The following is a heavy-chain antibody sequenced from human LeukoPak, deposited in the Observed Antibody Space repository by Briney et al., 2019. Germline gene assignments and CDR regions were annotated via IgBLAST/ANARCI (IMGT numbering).Heavy chain of an antibody. V-gene: IGHV3-48*01. CDR3: ARDTKYAFDN. Sequence: GGSLRLSCAASGFTFSSYSMNWVRQAPGKGLEWISYIGISSGNTKYADSVKGRFIISGDKAKNSLYLQMNSLRVEDTAVFYCARDTKYAFDNWGQGTLVTVSS. CDR1: GFTFSSYS. D-gene: IGHD2-2*01. CDR2: IGISSGNT. J-gene: IGHJ4*02.